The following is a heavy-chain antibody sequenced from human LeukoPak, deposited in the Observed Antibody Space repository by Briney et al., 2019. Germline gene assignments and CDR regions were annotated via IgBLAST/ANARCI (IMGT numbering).Heavy chain of an antibody. CDR2: ISYDGSNK. D-gene: IGHD1-26*01. J-gene: IGHJ4*02. CDR3: AKGRIVGAPYYFDY. Sequence: PGGSLRLSCAASGFTFSSYAMHWVRQAPGKGLEWVAVISYDGSNKYYADSVKGRFTISRDNSKNTLYLQMNSLRAEDTAVYYCAKGRIVGAPYYFDYWGQGTLVTVSS. CDR1: GFTFSSYA. V-gene: IGHV3-30-3*01.